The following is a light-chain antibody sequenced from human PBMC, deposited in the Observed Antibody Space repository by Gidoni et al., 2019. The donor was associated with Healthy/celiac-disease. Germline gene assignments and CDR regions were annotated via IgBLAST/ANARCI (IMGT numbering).Light chain of an antibody. V-gene: IGKV3-15*01. CDR2: GAY. Sequence: EIVMTQSPVTLSVSPGERATLSCRASQSVSSNLAWDQQKPGQAPRLLIYGAYTRATGIPARFSGSGSGTEFTRTISSLQSEDFAVYYCQQYNNWPRTVGQGTKVEIK. CDR3: QQYNNWPRT. CDR1: QSVSSN. J-gene: IGKJ1*01.